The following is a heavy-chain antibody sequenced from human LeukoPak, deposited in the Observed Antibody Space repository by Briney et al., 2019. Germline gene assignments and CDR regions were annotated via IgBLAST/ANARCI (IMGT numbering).Heavy chain of an antibody. J-gene: IGHJ6*02. CDR2: IRSKAYGGAT. CDR1: GFTFDDYA. D-gene: IGHD3-16*01. V-gene: IGHV3-49*04. Sequence: GGSLRLSCTTFGFTFDDYAMSWVRQAPGKGLEWVGFIRSKAYGGATEYAASVKGRFIISRDDSKSIAYLQMNSLKTEDTAVYYCSRGRQGMDVWGQGTTV. CDR3: SRGRQGMDV.